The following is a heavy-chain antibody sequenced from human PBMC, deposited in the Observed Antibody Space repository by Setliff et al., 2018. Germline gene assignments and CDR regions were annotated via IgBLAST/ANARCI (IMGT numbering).Heavy chain of an antibody. Sequence: GSLRLSCAASGFTFINYWMSWVRQAPGKGLEWVANIKEDGSEKYYVDSVKGRFTVSRDNGKNSLYLQMSSLRADDTAVYYCARDPAYSAYDVWGQGTLVTVSS. CDR3: ARDPAYSAYDV. V-gene: IGHV3-7*03. CDR1: GFTFINYW. CDR2: IKEDGSEK. D-gene: IGHD5-12*01. J-gene: IGHJ4*02.